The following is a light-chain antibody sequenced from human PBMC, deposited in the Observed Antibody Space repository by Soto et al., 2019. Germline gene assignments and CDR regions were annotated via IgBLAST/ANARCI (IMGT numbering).Light chain of an antibody. V-gene: IGKV3-20*01. CDR3: QHYGSSPPSWT. Sequence: EIVLTQSPGTLSLSPAERATLSCRASQSVAITYLAWYQQKPGQAPRLHIYGASSTATGIPDRFSGSGSGKDFTLTISSLEPDDFAVYYCQHYGSSPPSWTFGQGTKVEIK. J-gene: IGKJ1*01. CDR2: GAS. CDR1: QSVAITY.